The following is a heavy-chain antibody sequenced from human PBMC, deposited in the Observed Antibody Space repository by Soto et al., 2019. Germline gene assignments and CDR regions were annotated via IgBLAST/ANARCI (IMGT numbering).Heavy chain of an antibody. J-gene: IGHJ4*02. Sequence: EVQLLESGGGSVQPGGSLRLSCAASGFTFSSYAMHWVPRPPGKGLEWVSSISGSGGTAYYADSVKGRFSISRDSLVNTLYLQMNSLRADDTAVYYCAKGRGQNWNFDYWGQGTLVTVSP. V-gene: IGHV3-23*01. CDR2: ISGSGGTA. CDR3: AKGRGQNWNFDY. D-gene: IGHD1-1*01. CDR1: GFTFSSYA.